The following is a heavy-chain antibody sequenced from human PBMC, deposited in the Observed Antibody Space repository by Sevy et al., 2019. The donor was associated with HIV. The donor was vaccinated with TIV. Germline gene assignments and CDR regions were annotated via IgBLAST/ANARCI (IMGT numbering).Heavy chain of an antibody. Sequence: ASVKVSCKASGFTFTSSAVQWVRQARGQRLEWIGWIVVGSGNTNYAQKFQERVTITRDMSTSTAYMELSGLRSEDTAVYYCAADLGQQCCLDHYYYYGMDVWGQGTTVTVSS. V-gene: IGHV1-58*01. D-gene: IGHD6-19*01. CDR3: AADLGQQCCLDHYYYYGMDV. J-gene: IGHJ6*02. CDR2: IVVGSGNT. CDR1: GFTFTSSA.